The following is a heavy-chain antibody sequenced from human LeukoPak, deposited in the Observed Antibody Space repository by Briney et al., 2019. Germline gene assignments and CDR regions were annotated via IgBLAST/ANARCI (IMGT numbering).Heavy chain of an antibody. CDR3: ARNTGTSGTYLFDY. D-gene: IGHD3-10*01. J-gene: IGHJ4*02. V-gene: IGHV1-2*02. CDR2: INPNSGGT. Sequence: GASVKVSCKASGYTFIGYYMHWVRQAPGQGLEWMGWINPNSGGTNYAQKFQGRVTMTRDTSISTAYMELSNLRSDDTAVYYCARNTGTSGTYLFDYWGQGTLVTVSS. CDR1: GYTFIGYY.